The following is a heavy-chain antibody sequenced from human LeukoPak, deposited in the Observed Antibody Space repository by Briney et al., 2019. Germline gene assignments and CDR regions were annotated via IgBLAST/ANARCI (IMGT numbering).Heavy chain of an antibody. CDR2: IYSSGSA. CDR1: GGSISSFY. CDR3: ARGLYSGYDLGWFDP. V-gene: IGHV4-59*01. Sequence: KPSETLSLTCTVSGGSISSFYWSWIRQPPGKGLEWIGYIYSSGSATYNPSLKSRVTISVDTSKNQFSLKLSSVTAADTAVYYCARGLYSGYDLGWFDPWGQGTLVTVSS. D-gene: IGHD5-12*01. J-gene: IGHJ5*02.